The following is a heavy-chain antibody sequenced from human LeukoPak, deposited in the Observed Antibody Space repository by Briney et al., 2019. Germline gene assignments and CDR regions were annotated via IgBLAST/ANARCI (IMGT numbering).Heavy chain of an antibody. CDR2: IYWRGGST. Sequence: GGSLTLSCTASGFAFDEHGMSWVRQVRGKGLEGVSGIYWRGGSTGYADPLRDRFTISRDNAKNSLYLQTDSLRAEDTALYYCARAPITSPFYFDYWGQGTLVTVSS. J-gene: IGHJ4*02. CDR3: ARAPITSPFYFDY. CDR1: GFAFDEHG. V-gene: IGHV3-20*04. D-gene: IGHD2-2*01.